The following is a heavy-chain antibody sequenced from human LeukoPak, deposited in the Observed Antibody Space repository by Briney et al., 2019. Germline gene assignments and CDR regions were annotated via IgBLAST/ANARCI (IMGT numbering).Heavy chain of an antibody. Sequence: SQTLSLTCAISGDSVSSISATWNWLRQSPSRGLEWLGRTYYRSTWHNDYAVSVKSRITINPDTSKNQFSLQLNSVTPEDTAVYYCARGALDYDDGFDYWGQGTLVTVSS. J-gene: IGHJ4*02. CDR3: ARGALDYDDGFDY. D-gene: IGHD4-17*01. CDR2: TYYRSTWHN. CDR1: GDSVSSISAT. V-gene: IGHV6-1*01.